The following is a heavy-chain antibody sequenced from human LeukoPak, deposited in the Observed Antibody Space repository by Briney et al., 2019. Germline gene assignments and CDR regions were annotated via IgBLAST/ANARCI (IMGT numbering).Heavy chain of an antibody. V-gene: IGHV3-23*01. D-gene: IGHD4-4*01. CDR2: ISGTSGGST. CDR3: AKDQATTLTTPDS. CDR1: GFTVNSYA. J-gene: IGHJ4*02. Sequence: PGGSLRLSCAASGFTVNSYAMSWVRQAPGEGLEWVSGISGTSGGSTYYADSVKGRFTISRDNSRNTLYLQMNSLRAEDTAIYYCAKDQATTLTTPDSWGQGTLVTVSS.